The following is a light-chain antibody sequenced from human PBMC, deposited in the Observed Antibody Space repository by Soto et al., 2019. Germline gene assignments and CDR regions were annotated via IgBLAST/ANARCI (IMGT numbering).Light chain of an antibody. V-gene: IGKV1-39*01. CDR3: QQTYTSPEIT. J-gene: IGKJ5*01. CDR1: QSVSTS. CDR2: GVS. Sequence: DIQRNHYLSSLSDCVRHRVTITYRASQSVSTSLTWYQLKPGKAPNLLMYGVSYWKSGVPTRFSGSGSGTDFTLTISSLQPEDFATYYCQQTYTSPEITFGQGTRLEIK.